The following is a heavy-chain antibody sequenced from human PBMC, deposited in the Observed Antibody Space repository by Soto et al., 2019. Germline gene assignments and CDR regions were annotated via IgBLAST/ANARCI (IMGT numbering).Heavy chain of an antibody. J-gene: IGHJ4*02. CDR1: GYTFTSYG. CDR2: ISAYNGNT. D-gene: IGHD3-10*01. V-gene: IGHV1-18*01. Sequence: QVQLVQSGAEVKKPGASVKVSCKASGYTFTSYGISWVRQAPGQGLEWMGWISAYNGNTNYAQKLQGRVTMTTDTATRTDYMELRSLRSDDTAVYYCARDPTTFGEPFPGYWGQGTLVTVSS. CDR3: ARDPTTFGEPFPGY.